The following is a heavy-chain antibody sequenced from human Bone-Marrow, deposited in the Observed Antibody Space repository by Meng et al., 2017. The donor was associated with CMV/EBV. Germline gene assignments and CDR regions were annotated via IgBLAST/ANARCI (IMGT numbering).Heavy chain of an antibody. CDR2: ISPSGGST. J-gene: IGHJ6*02. CDR1: GYTFTSYY. D-gene: IGHD3-3*02. Sequence: ASVKVSCKASGYTFTSYYMHWVRQAPGQGLEWMGIISPSGGSTSYAQKFQGRVTMTTDTSTSTAYMELRSLRSDDTAVYYCARDHFSTGTLGLYYYYGMDVWGQGTTVTVSS. V-gene: IGHV1-46*01. CDR3: ARDHFSTGTLGLYYYYGMDV.